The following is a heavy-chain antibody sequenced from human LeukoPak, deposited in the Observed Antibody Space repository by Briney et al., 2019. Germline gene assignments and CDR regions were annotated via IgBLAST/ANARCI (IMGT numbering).Heavy chain of an antibody. CDR2: IKQDGRVI. CDR3: ARDGGWTTFDS. CDR1: GFTSTSHW. Sequence: VGSLRLSCAQSGFTSTSHWTTWVRPAPEEGLEFMANIKQDGRVINYVDSVRGRSTLSRDNAKSSLYLHMNSLRAEDTAVYYCARDGGWTTFDSWAQGTRVAVSS. J-gene: IGHJ4*02. V-gene: IGHV3-7*01. D-gene: IGHD3-16*01.